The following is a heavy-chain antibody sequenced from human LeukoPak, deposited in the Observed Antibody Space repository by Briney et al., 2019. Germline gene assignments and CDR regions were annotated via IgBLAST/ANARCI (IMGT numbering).Heavy chain of an antibody. V-gene: IGHV3-33*01. CDR2: IWYDGSNK. J-gene: IGHJ6*02. Sequence: QSGGSLRLSCAASGFTFSSYGMHWVRQAPGKGLEWVAVIWYDGSNKYHADSVKGRFTISRDNSKNTLYLQMNSLRAEDTAVYYCARRDRYYGMDVWGHGTTVTVSS. CDR3: ARRDRYYGMDV. CDR1: GFTFSSYG. D-gene: IGHD3-22*01.